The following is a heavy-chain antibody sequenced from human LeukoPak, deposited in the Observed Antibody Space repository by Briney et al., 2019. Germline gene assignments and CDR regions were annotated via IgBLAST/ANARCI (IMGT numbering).Heavy chain of an antibody. V-gene: IGHV4-59*01. CDR2: IYSSGTT. Sequence: SEALSLTCTVSGGSISSYYWSWIRQPPGKGLEWIGNIYSSGTTLYNPSLKTRLTISLDTSKHLISLTLNSLTAADTAVYYCARGRIIPTLLDFWGQGTLVTVSS. D-gene: IGHD2-15*01. CDR3: ARGRIIPTLLDF. CDR1: GGSISSYY. J-gene: IGHJ4*02.